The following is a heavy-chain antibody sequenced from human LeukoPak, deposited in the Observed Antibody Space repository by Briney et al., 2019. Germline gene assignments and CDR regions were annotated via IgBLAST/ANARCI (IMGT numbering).Heavy chain of an antibody. J-gene: IGHJ4*02. CDR1: GFTFRNYA. CDR3: AKWGDYDILTGYYDSDY. CDR2: IGGRGGGT. Sequence: GASLRLSCAASGFTFRNYAMSWVRQAPGKGLEWVSAIGGRGGGTYYADSVKGRFTVSRDDSKNTLYLQMNTLRAKDTAVYYCAKWGDYDILTGYYDSDYWGQGTLVTVSS. D-gene: IGHD3-9*01. V-gene: IGHV3-23*01.